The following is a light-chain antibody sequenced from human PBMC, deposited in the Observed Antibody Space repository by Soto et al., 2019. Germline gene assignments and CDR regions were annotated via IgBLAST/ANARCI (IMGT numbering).Light chain of an antibody. J-gene: IGLJ1*01. V-gene: IGLV2-14*03. CDR1: SSDVGAYNF. CDR3: SSYTSSSTHV. Sequence: QSVLTQPASVSGSPGQSSTISCTGTSSDVGAYNFVSWYQQHPCKVPKPMIFDISSRPSGVSDRFPGSKSGNTASRTFPGLQAEDEGDYYCSSYTSSSTHVFGSGTKVTVL. CDR2: DIS.